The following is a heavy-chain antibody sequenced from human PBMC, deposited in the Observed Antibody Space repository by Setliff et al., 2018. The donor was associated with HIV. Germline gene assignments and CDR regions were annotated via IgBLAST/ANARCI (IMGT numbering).Heavy chain of an antibody. J-gene: IGHJ6*03. CDR2: ISGYNGNT. V-gene: IGHV1-18*01. CDR3: ARVPNRGEYYYYYYYMDV. D-gene: IGHD4-17*01. CDR1: GYNLVSYD. Sequence: ASVKVSCKASGYNLVSYDISWVRQAPGQGLEWMGWISGYNGNTNYAEKLQGRATMTTDTSTSTVYMELRGLRSDDTAIYYCARVPNRGEYYYYYYYMDVWGKGTTVTVSS.